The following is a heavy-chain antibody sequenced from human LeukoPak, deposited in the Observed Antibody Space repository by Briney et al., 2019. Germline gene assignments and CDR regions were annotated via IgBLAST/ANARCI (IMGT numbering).Heavy chain of an antibody. CDR3: AREERATRVFNY. CDR2: TCYRTKSYN. J-gene: IGHJ4*02. D-gene: IGHD1-26*01. CDR1: GDSVSSNSAA. Sequence: SQTLSLTCAISGDSVSSNSAAWNWIRQSPSRGLEWLGRTCYRTKSYNDYAVSVKSRITINPDTSKNQFSLQVNSVTPEDTAVYYCAREERATRVFNYWGQGTLVTVSS. V-gene: IGHV6-1*01.